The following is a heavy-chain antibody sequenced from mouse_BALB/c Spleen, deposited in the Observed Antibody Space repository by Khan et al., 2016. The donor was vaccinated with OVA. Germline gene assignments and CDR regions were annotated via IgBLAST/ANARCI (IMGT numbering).Heavy chain of an antibody. V-gene: IGHV9-4*02. CDR3: ASGYGYGWYFDV. J-gene: IGHJ1*01. CDR2: INTHSGVP. D-gene: IGHD2-2*01. CDR1: GYTFTTAG. Sequence: QIQLVQSGPELKKPGETVGISCKASGYTFTTAGMQWVQKMPGKGLKWIGWINTHSGVPKYAEDFKGRFAFSLETSASTAYLQITNLKNEDTATYFCASGYGYGWYFDVWGAGTTVTVSS.